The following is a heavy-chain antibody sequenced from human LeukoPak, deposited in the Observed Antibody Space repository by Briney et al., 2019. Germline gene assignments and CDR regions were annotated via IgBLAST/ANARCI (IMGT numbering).Heavy chain of an antibody. J-gene: IGHJ6*02. CDR1: GGSLSGYY. CDR2: INHSGST. D-gene: IGHD2-21*01. CDR3: ASGLVESYYYGMDV. V-gene: IGHV4-34*01. Sequence: SETMSLTCAVYGGSLSGYYWSWIRQPPGKGLEWIGEINHSGSTNYNPSLKSRVTISVDTSKNQFSLKLSSVTAADTAVYYCASGLVESYYYGMDVWGQGTTVTVSS.